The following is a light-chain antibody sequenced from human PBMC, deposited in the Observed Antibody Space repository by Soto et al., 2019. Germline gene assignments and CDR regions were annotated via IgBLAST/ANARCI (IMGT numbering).Light chain of an antibody. J-gene: IGLJ1*01. CDR2: ELS. CDR1: SSDVGGYNH. V-gene: IGLV2-14*01. Sequence: QSVLTQPASVSGSPGQSSTISCTGTSSDVGGYNHVSWYQQYPGKAPKVIIYELSNRPSGISNRFSGSKSGNTASLTISGLQAEDEADYYCSSYTSSSTLLYVFGTGTKVTVL. CDR3: SSYTSSSTLLYV.